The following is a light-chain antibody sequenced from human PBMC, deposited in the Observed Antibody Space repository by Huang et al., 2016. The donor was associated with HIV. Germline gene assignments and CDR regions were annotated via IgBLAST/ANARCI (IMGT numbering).Light chain of an antibody. J-gene: IGKJ5*01. Sequence: HLTQSPPSLSASVGDSVFISCRASQDIGTSLAWYQQRAGRAPKLLSSGASTLQTGVPSRFSGDSAGTVFTLFITDLQPEDFATYYCQQLHAYPITFGQGTRLDIK. V-gene: IGKV1-13*02. CDR2: GAS. CDR3: QQLHAYPIT. CDR1: QDIGTS.